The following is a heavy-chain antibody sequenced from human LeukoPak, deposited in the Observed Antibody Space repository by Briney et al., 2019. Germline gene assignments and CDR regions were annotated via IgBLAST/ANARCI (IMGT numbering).Heavy chain of an antibody. CDR1: GGTFSSYA. CDR3: ARDFRITMVRGVPNWFDP. J-gene: IGHJ5*02. D-gene: IGHD3-10*01. V-gene: IGHV1-69*04. Sequence: SVKVSCKASGGTFSSYAISWVRQAPGQGLEWMGRIIPILGIANYAQKFQGRVTITADKSTSTAYMELSSLRSEDTAVYYCARDFRITMVRGVPNWFDPWGQGTLVTVSS. CDR2: IIPILGIA.